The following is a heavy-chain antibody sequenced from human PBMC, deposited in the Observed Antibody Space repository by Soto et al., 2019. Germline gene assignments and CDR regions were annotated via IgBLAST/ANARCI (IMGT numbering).Heavy chain of an antibody. CDR3: ARGRTSRYDILTGDWFDP. J-gene: IGHJ5*02. Sequence: ASVKVSCKASGYTFTSDYMHGVRQAPGQGLEWMGIINPSGGSTSYAQKFQGRVTMTRDTSTSTVYMELSSLRSEDTAVYYCARGRTSRYDILTGDWFDPWGQGTLVTVSS. V-gene: IGHV1-46*01. CDR2: INPSGGST. CDR1: GYTFTSDY. D-gene: IGHD3-9*01.